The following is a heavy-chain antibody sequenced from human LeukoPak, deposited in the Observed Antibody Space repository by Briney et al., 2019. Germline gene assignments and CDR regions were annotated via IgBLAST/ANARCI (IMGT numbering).Heavy chain of an antibody. Sequence: SETLSLTCTVSGGSISSYYWSWIRQPPAKGLEWIGYIYYSGSTNYNPSLKSRVTISVDTSKNQFSLKLSSVTAADTAVYYCAALTGSYMDVWGKGTTVTVSS. CDR1: GGSISSYY. J-gene: IGHJ6*03. CDR3: AALTGSYMDV. CDR2: IYYSGST. D-gene: IGHD3-9*01. V-gene: IGHV4-59*01.